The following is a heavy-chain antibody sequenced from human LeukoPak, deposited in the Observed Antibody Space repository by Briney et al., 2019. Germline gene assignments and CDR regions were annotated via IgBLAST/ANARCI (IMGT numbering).Heavy chain of an antibody. CDR1: EFTFSNYA. CDR2: ISGSGGST. Sequence: PGGSLRLSCVASEFTFSNYAMSWVRQAPGKGLEWVSSISGSGGSTYYADSVKGRFTISRDNSKNTLYLQMNSLRAEDTAVYYCAKIPIYCSGGSCYTPYWGQGTLVTVSS. J-gene: IGHJ4*02. CDR3: AKIPIYCSGGSCYTPY. V-gene: IGHV3-23*01. D-gene: IGHD2-15*01.